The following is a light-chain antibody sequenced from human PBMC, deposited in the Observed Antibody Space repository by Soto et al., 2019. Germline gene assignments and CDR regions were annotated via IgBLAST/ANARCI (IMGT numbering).Light chain of an antibody. Sequence: EVVLTQSPGTLSLPPGERATLSCRASQSISSYLAWYQQKPGQAPRLLIYGASTRATGIPARFSGSGSGTEFTLTISSLQSEDFAVYYCQQYNNWPLTFGGGTKVDIK. CDR3: QQYNNWPLT. CDR2: GAS. V-gene: IGKV3-15*01. CDR1: QSISSY. J-gene: IGKJ4*01.